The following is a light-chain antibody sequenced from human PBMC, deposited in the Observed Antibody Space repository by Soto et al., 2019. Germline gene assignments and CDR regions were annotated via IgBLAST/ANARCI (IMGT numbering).Light chain of an antibody. CDR2: DAS. V-gene: IGKV3-11*01. CDR3: QKRDNGEYT. J-gene: IGKJ2*01. Sequence: EIVLTQSPATLSLSPGERATLSCRASQRVSSYLAWYQQKPGQAPRLLIYDASNRATGIPARFIGSGPATAFSLTISSLGREDFAVYYCQKRDNGEYTFGLGTKVELK. CDR1: QRVSSY.